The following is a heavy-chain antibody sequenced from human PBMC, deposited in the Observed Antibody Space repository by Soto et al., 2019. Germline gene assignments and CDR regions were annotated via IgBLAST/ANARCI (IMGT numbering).Heavy chain of an antibody. Sequence: SETLSLTCAVYGGSFSGFYWSWIRQPPGKGLEWIGEINHSGSPYYNPSLKSRVTISVDTSKNHLSLNLSSVTAADTAVYYCARGAVKVGNYYYYYGMDVWGQGTKVTVSS. J-gene: IGHJ6*02. V-gene: IGHV4-34*01. CDR1: GGSFSGFY. CDR2: INHSGSP. CDR3: ARGAVKVGNYYYYYGMDV. D-gene: IGHD7-27*01.